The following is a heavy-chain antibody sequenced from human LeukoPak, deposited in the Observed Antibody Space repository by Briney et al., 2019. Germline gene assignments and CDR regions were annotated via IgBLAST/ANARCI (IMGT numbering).Heavy chain of an antibody. CDR1: GFTFSDYY. CDR3: AKDWSYSGWAYYFDY. Sequence: GGSLRLSCAASGFTFSDYYMSWIRQAPGKGLEWVAFIRYDGSNKFYADSVKGRFTISRDKNTLYLQMNSLRTEDTAVYYCAKDWSYSGWAYYFDYWGQGTLVTVSS. V-gene: IGHV3-30*02. D-gene: IGHD6-19*01. CDR2: IRYDGSNK. J-gene: IGHJ4*02.